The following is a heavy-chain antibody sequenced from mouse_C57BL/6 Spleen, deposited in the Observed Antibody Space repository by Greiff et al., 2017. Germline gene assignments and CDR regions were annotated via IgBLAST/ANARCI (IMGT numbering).Heavy chain of an antibody. CDR3: ARDLPRTGTRFAY. Sequence: EVHLVESGGGLVKPGGSLKLSCAASGFTFSDYGMHWVRQAPEKGLEWVAYISSGSSTIYYADTGKGRFTISRDNAKNTLFLQMTSLRSEDTAMYDCARDLPRTGTRFAYWGQGTLVTVSA. D-gene: IGHD2-1*01. CDR1: GFTFSDYG. V-gene: IGHV5-17*01. J-gene: IGHJ3*01. CDR2: ISSGSSTI.